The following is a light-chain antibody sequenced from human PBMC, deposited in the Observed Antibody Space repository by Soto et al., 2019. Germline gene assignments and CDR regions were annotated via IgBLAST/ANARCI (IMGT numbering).Light chain of an antibody. CDR3: QQYNDLQST. J-gene: IGKJ5*01. CDR2: NAT. V-gene: IGKV1-5*01. Sequence: DIQMTQSPATLSASPGERGTISCRASQSITTWLAWCQQKPGNAPKLLRYNATTTPSGVPSRFRGSGSGTEFTLTISRLQPEDLAIYYCQQYNDLQSTFGRRTRLEIK. CDR1: QSITTW.